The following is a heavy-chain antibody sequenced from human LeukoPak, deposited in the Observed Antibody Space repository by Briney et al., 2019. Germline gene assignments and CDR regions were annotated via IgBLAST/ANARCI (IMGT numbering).Heavy chain of an antibody. Sequence: SETLSLTCTVSGGSISSGGYYWSWVRQPPGKGLEWIGYIYHSGSTYYNPSLKSRVTISVDRSKNQFSLKLSSVTAADTAVYYCARHIVVVPAALGYWGQGTLVTVSS. D-gene: IGHD2-2*01. CDR1: GGSISSGGYY. CDR2: IYHSGST. J-gene: IGHJ4*02. V-gene: IGHV4-30-2*01. CDR3: ARHIVVVPAALGY.